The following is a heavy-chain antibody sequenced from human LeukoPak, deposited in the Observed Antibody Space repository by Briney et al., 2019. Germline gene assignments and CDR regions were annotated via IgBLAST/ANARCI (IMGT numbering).Heavy chain of an antibody. Sequence: SETLSLTCGVSGGSITNTNYWTWVRQPPGKGLEWIGEVNLQGSTNYNPSLMGRVAIAVDTSENHISLQLTFVTAADTAVYYCAREGGPYRPLDYSGQGTLVTVSS. CDR1: GGSITNTNY. J-gene: IGHJ4*02. CDR2: VNLQGST. V-gene: IGHV4-4*02. CDR3: AREGGPYRPLDY.